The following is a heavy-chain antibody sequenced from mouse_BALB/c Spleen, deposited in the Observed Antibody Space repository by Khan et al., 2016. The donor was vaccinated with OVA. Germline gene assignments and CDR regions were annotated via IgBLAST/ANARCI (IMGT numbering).Heavy chain of an antibody. D-gene: IGHD2-10*01. V-gene: IGHV9-3-1*01. J-gene: IGHJ4*01. CDR1: GYTFTNYG. CDR3: ARPPYFSYTLAH. CDR2: INTYTGEP. Sequence: QVQLKQSGPELKKPGETVKISCKASGYTFTNYGMNWVKQSPGKALKWMGWINTYTGEPTYADDFKGRFAFSLETSASTAYLQINNLKNEDTATYFGARPPYFSYTLAHWGQGTSVTVSS.